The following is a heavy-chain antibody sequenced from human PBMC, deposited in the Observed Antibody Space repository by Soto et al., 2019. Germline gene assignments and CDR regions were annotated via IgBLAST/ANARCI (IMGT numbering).Heavy chain of an antibody. CDR1: GFTFSNCG. CDR3: AKTEGIVVAVAGIDQFGMDV. D-gene: IGHD2-15*01. Sequence: QVQLVESGGGVVQPGRSLRLSCAASGFTFSNCGMHWVRQAPGKGLEWVAVISYDGSNKYYADSVKGRFTISRDNFKNTVFLAMNSLRAEDTAVYYCAKTEGIVVAVAGIDQFGMDVWGQGTTVIVSS. J-gene: IGHJ6*02. CDR2: ISYDGSNK. V-gene: IGHV3-30*18.